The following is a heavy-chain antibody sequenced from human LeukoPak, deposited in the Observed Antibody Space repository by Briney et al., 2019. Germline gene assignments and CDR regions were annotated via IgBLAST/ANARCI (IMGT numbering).Heavy chain of an antibody. CDR3: ARGTRYRSPYYMDV. CDR1: GFTFSSYA. V-gene: IGHV3-21*01. Sequence: PGGSLRLSCAASGFTFSSYAMNWVRQAPGKGLEWVSSISSSSSYIYYADSVKGRFTISRDNAKNSLYLQMNSLRAEDTAVYYCARGTRYRSPYYMDVWGKGTTVTVSS. CDR2: ISSSSSYI. D-gene: IGHD1-14*01. J-gene: IGHJ6*03.